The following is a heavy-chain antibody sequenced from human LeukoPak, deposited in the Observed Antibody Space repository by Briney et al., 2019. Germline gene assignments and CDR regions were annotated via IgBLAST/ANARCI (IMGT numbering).Heavy chain of an antibody. CDR2: INHSGST. J-gene: IGHJ6*03. V-gene: IGHV4-34*01. Sequence: NPSDTLSLTCAVYGWSFSGYYGSWIRQPPGKGLEWIGEINHSGSTNYNPSLKSRVTISVDTSKNQFSMTLSYVTAADTPVYYCARGQGYRSIAVAGTEGYYYYYMDVWGKGTTVTVSS. CDR3: ARGQGYRSIAVAGTEGYYYYYMDV. CDR1: GWSFSGYY. D-gene: IGHD6-19*01.